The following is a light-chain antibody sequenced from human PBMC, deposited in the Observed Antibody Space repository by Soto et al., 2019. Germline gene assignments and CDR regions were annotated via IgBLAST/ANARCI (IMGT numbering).Light chain of an antibody. V-gene: IGLV2-14*01. CDR2: EVS. CDR1: SSDVGGYNY. J-gene: IGLJ2*01. CDR3: SSYTSSSTLV. Sequence: QSALTQPASVSGSPGQSITISCTGTSSDVGGYNYVSWYQQHPGKAPKLMIYEVSNRPSGVSNRFSGSKSGNTASLTISGLQAEVEAAYYCSSYTSSSTLVFGGGTKLTVL.